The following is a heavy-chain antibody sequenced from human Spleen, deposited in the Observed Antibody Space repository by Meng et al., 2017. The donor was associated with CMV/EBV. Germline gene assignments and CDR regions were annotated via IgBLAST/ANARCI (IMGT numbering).Heavy chain of an antibody. CDR1: GGTFSNYA. Sequence: ASVKVSCKASGGTFSNYAISWVRQAPGQGLECMGWISAYNVNTKYAQKFQGRVTMTIETSTSTAYMELRSLRSDDTAVYYCARDGISGTTWPPRFYYYGMDVWGQGTTVTVSS. CDR2: ISAYNVNT. D-gene: IGHD1-7*01. CDR3: ARDGISGTTWPPRFYYYGMDV. V-gene: IGHV1-18*01. J-gene: IGHJ6*02.